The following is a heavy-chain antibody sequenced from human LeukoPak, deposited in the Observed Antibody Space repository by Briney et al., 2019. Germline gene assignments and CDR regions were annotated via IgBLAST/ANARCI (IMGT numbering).Heavy chain of an antibody. CDR1: GFTFGDYA. J-gene: IGHJ4*02. D-gene: IGHD4-23*01. CDR3: ARADYGGNAGGF. Sequence: GGSLRLSCTAAGFTFGDYAMSWFRQAPGKGLEWVGFIRAKTYGGTTQYAASVKDRFTISRDDSKSIAYLQMNSLKTEDTAVYYCARADYGGNAGGFWGQGTLVTVSS. V-gene: IGHV3-49*03. CDR2: IRAKTYGGTT.